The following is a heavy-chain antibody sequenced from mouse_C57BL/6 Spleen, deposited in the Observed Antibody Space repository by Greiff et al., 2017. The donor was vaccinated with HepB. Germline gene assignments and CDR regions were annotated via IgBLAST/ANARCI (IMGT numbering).Heavy chain of an antibody. CDR1: GYTFTDYY. J-gene: IGHJ4*01. Sequence: VQLQQSGAELVRPGASVKLSCKASGYTFTDYYINWVKQRPGQGLEWIARIYPGSGNTYYNEKFKGKATLTAEKSSSTAYMQLSSLTSEDSAVYFCASSRMDYWGQGTSVTVSS. V-gene: IGHV1-76*01. CDR3: ASSRMDY. CDR2: IYPGSGNT.